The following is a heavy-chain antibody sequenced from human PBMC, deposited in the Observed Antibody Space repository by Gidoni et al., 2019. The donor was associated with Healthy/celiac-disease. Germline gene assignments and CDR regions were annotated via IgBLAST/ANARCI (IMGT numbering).Heavy chain of an antibody. CDR1: GFTVSSNY. D-gene: IGHD6-19*01. CDR3: ARERTYSSGWHNTYYFDY. Sequence: EVQLVESGGGLIQPGGSLRLSCAASGFTVSSNYMSGVRQAQGKGLEGVSVIYSGGSTYYADSVKGRFTISRDNSKNTLYLKMNSLRAEDTAVYYCARERTYSSGWHNTYYFDYWGQGTLVTVSS. V-gene: IGHV3-53*01. CDR2: IYSGGST. J-gene: IGHJ4*02.